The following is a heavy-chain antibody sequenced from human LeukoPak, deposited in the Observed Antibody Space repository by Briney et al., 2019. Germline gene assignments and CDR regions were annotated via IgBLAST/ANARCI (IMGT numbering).Heavy chain of an antibody. J-gene: IGHJ5*02. V-gene: IGHV1-2*06. D-gene: IGHD3-9*01. CDR2: INPNSGGT. CDR1: GYTFTGYY. Sequence: ASVKVSCKASGYTFTGYYMYWVRQAPGQGLEWMGRINPNSGGTNYAQKFQGRVTMTEDTSTDTAYMELSSLRSEDTAVYYCATSRPEYHYDILTGYHYRNWFDPWGQGTLVTVSS. CDR3: ATSRPEYHYDILTGYHYRNWFDP.